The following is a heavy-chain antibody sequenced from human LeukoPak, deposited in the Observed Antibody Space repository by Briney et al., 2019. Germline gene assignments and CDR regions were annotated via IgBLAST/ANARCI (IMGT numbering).Heavy chain of an antibody. CDR3: ARDLWLGELGSRDY. CDR2: ISSSSSYI. J-gene: IGHJ4*02. D-gene: IGHD3-10*01. V-gene: IGHV3-21*01. CDR1: GFTFSSYS. Sequence: GALGLSCAASGFTFSSYSMNWVRQAPGKGLEWVSSISSSSSYIYYADSVKGRFTISRDNAKNSLYLQMNSLRAEDTAVYYCARDLWLGELGSRDYWGQGTLVTVSS.